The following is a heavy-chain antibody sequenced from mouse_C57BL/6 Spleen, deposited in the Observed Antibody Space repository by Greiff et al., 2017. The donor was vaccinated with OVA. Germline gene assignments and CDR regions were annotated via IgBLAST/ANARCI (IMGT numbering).Heavy chain of an antibody. CDR3: AREDTTVVYFDY. Sequence: EVQLQQSGPGLVKPSQSLSLTCSVTGYSITSGYYWNWIRQFPGNKLEWMGYISYDGSNNYNPSLKNRISITRDTSKNQFFLKLNAVTTEDTATYYCAREDTTVVYFDYWGQGTTLTVSS. CDR1: GYSITSGYY. V-gene: IGHV3-6*01. CDR2: ISYDGSN. D-gene: IGHD1-1*01. J-gene: IGHJ2*01.